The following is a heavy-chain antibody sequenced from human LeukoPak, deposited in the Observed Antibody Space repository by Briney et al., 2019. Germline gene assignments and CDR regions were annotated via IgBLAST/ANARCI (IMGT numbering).Heavy chain of an antibody. D-gene: IGHD3-16*02. Sequence: SETLSLTCTVSGGSISSSSYYWGWIRQPPGKGLEWIGSIYYSGSTYYNPSLKSRVTISVDTSKNQFSLKLSSVTAADTAVYYCARRVDYVWGSYRYDWLDPWGQGTLVTVSS. CDR1: GGSISSSSYY. CDR3: ARRVDYVWGSYRYDWLDP. J-gene: IGHJ5*02. CDR2: IYYSGST. V-gene: IGHV4-39*01.